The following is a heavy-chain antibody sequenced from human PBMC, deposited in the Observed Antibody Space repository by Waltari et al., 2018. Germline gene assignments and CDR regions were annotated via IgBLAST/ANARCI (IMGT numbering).Heavy chain of an antibody. D-gene: IGHD1-26*01. CDR2: IKYDGSEE. CDR3: ARDPERGALDY. Sequence: EVQVVEYGGGLVQPGESLRLSCAASGFTVSSAWMSWVRQPPGKGLEWVANIKYDGSEEYYVDSVKGRFTISRDNAKNSLYLQMNSLRVEDTAVYYCARDPERGALDYWGQGTLVAVSS. CDR1: GFTVSSAW. J-gene: IGHJ4*02. V-gene: IGHV3-7*01.